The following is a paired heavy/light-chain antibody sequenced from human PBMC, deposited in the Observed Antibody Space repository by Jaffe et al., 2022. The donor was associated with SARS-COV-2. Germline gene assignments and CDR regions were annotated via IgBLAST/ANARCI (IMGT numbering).Light chain of an antibody. J-gene: IGKJ5*01. CDR3: QQAKSFPIT. Sequence: DIQMTQSPSSVSASVGDRVTITCRASQDISSWLAWYQQKPGKAPRLLIYTASTLQSGVPSRFSGSGSGTDFTLTISSLQPEDFATYYCQQAKSFPITFGQGTRLEIK. CDR2: TAS. V-gene: IGKV1-12*01. CDR1: QDISSW.
Heavy chain of an antibody. CDR3: VLTYIWSGRGTFDS. CDR2: IYDGGST. J-gene: IGHJ4*02. CDR1: GFAVSSDS. Sequence: DVHLVESGGGLVQPGGSLRLSCAASGFAVSSDSMSWVRQAPGKGLEWVSLIYDGGSTYYADSVKGRFTISRDNSKNSLYLQMNSLTAEDTAVYYCVLTYIWSGRGTFDSWGQGTLVTASS. V-gene: IGHV3-53*01. D-gene: IGHD1-20*01.